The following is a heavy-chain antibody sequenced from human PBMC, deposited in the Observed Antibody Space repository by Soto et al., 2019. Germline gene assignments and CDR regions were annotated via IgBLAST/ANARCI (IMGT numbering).Heavy chain of an antibody. V-gene: IGHV3-74*01. D-gene: IGHD2-15*01. Sequence: XGSLRLSCAASGFTFSSYNMNWVRQVPGKGLLWVSYIKSYGSSTDYADSVKGRFTISTDSAKNTLYLQMSSLRAEDTAVYYCARVKQNSGGAGDPLDLWGQGTLVTVSS. CDR3: ARVKQNSGGAGDPLDL. J-gene: IGHJ1*01. CDR2: IKSYGSST. CDR1: GFTFSSYN.